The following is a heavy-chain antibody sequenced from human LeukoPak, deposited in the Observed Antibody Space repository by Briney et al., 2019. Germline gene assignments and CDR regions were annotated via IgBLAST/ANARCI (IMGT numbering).Heavy chain of an antibody. D-gene: IGHD2-2*01. J-gene: IGHJ4*02. Sequence: PGGSLRLSCAASGSPFSSYAMHGVRQAPGKGLQHASAISSNGGSTSYANSVKGRFTISRDNSKNTLYLQMGSLRAEDMAVYYCARSSIVVVSILYYWGQGTLVTVSS. CDR1: GSPFSSYA. CDR3: ARSSIVVVSILYY. CDR2: ISSNGGST. V-gene: IGHV3-64*01.